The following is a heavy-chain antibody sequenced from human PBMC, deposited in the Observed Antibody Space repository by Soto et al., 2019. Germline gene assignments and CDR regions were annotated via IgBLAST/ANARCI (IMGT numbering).Heavy chain of an antibody. CDR1: GGSFSGYY. CDR2: INHSGST. Sequence: QVKLQQWGAGLLKPSETLSLTCAVYGGSFSGYYWSWIRPPPGKRLEWIGEINHSGSTNYNPSLKSRVTISVDTSKNQFSLTLSSVTAAYTAVYYCARPYGMDVWGQGTTVTVSS. J-gene: IGHJ6*02. V-gene: IGHV4-34*01. CDR3: ARPYGMDV.